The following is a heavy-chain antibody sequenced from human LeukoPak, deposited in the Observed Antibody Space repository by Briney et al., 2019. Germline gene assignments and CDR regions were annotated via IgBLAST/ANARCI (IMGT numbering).Heavy chain of an antibody. Sequence: GGSLRLSCAASEVTFSSYAMGWVRQAPGKGLEWVAAISASGGSTHHADSVKGRFTISRDNSKNTLYLQMNSLRAEDTAVYYCAKADSSGYLFDYWGQGTLVTVSS. J-gene: IGHJ4*02. CDR1: EVTFSSYA. V-gene: IGHV3-23*01. CDR3: AKADSSGYLFDY. D-gene: IGHD3-22*01. CDR2: ISASGGST.